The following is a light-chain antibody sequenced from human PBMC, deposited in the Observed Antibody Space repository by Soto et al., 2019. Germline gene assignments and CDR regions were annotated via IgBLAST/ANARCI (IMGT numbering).Light chain of an antibody. Sequence: QSALTQPRSVSGSPGQSLTISCTGASSDVGGYNYVSWYQQYPGKAPKLMIYDVTKRPSGVPDRFSGSKSGNTASLTISGLQAADEADYYCCSYAGNYILVFGGGTKVTGL. CDR2: DVT. CDR1: SSDVGGYNY. V-gene: IGLV2-11*01. CDR3: CSYAGNYILV. J-gene: IGLJ2*01.